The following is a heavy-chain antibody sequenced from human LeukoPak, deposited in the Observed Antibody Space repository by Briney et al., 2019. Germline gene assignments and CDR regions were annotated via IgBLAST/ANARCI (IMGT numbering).Heavy chain of an antibody. J-gene: IGHJ4*02. CDR2: INWNGGST. D-gene: IGHD1-26*01. CDR1: GFTFDDYG. V-gene: IGHV3-20*04. CDR3: AKGSWELLSYYFDY. Sequence: GGSLRLSCAASGFTFDDYGMSWVRQAPGKGLEWVSGINWNGGSTGYADSVKGRFTISRDNSKNTLYLQMNSLRAEDTAVYYCAKGSWELLSYYFDYWGQGTLVTVSS.